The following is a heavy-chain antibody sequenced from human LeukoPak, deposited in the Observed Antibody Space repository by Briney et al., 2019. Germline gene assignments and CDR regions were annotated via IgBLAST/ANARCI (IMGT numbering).Heavy chain of an antibody. V-gene: IGHV3-7*01. J-gene: IGHJ5*02. Sequence: GESLKISFQGSGYRFTSYWIGWVRQAPGKGLGWVANIKQDGSEKYYVDSVKGRFTISRDNAKNSLYLQMNSLRAEDTAVYYCARDRGWFDPWGQGTLVTVSS. CDR2: IKQDGSEK. CDR3: ARDRGWFDP. CDR1: GYRFTSYW.